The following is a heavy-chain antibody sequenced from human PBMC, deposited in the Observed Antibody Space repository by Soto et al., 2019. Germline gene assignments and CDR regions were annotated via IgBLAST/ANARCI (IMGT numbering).Heavy chain of an antibody. D-gene: IGHD6-13*01. Sequence: ASVKVSCKASGYTFTSYYMHWVRQAPGQGLEWMGIINPSGGSTSYAQKFQGRVTMTTDTSTSTAYMELRSLRSDDTAVYYCARGMYLWGQQLVLFDYWGQGTLVTVSS. CDR2: INPSGGST. CDR1: GYTFTSYY. V-gene: IGHV1-46*01. CDR3: ARGMYLWGQQLVLFDY. J-gene: IGHJ4*02.